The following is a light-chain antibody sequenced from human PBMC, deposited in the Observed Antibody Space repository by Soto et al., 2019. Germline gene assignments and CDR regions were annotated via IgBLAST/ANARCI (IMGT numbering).Light chain of an antibody. CDR3: SSFTDSFTLV. CDR2: EVS. Sequence: QSALTQPPSASGSPGQSVTISCIGTSSDVGGYNYVSWYQQHPGKAPKLIISEVSKRPSGVPDRFSGSKSGNTASLTVSGLQAEDEADYFCSSFTDSFTLVFGGGTQLTVL. J-gene: IGLJ3*02. CDR1: SSDVGGYNY. V-gene: IGLV2-8*01.